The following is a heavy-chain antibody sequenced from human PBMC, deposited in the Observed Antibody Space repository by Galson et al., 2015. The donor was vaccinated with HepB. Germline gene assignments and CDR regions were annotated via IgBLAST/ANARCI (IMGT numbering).Heavy chain of an antibody. CDR1: GYTFTSYY. D-gene: IGHD6-19*01. J-gene: IGHJ4*02. V-gene: IGHV1-46*01. CDR2: INPSGGST. CDR3: ARDVRAVLPYFDY. Sequence: SVKVSCKASGYTFTSYYMHWVRQAPGQGLEWMGIINPSGGSTSYAQKFQGRVTMTRDTSTSTVYMELGSLRSEDTGVYYCARDVRAVLPYFDYWGQGALVTVSS.